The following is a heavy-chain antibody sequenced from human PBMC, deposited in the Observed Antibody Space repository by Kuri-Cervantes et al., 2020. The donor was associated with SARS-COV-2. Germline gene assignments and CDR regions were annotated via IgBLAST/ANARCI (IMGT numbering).Heavy chain of an antibody. J-gene: IGHJ6*02. CDR1: GGSISSYY. CDR2: IYTSGST. CDR3: ARDGEGLGYCSSTSCSNYGMDV. V-gene: IGHV4-4*07. Sequence: SETLSLTCTVSGGSISSYYWSWIRQPAGKGLEWIGRIYTSGSTNYNPSLKSRVTMSVDTSKNQFSLKLSSVTAADTAVYYCARDGEGLGYCSSTSCSNYGMDVWGQGTTVTVSS. D-gene: IGHD2-2*01.